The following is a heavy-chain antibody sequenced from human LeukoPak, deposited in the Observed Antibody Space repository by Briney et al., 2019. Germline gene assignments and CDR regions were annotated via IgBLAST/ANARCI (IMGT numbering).Heavy chain of an antibody. V-gene: IGHV3-21*01. D-gene: IGHD6-19*01. CDR2: ISSSSSYI. CDR3: ERGEAVAGFSQLNFDY. CDR1: GFTFSSYS. Sequence: PGGSLRLSCVASGFTFSSYSMNWVRQAPGKGLEWVSSISSSSSYIYYADSVKGRFTISRDNAKNSLYLQMNSLRAEDTAVYYCERGEAVAGFSQLNFDYWGQGTLVTVS. J-gene: IGHJ4*02.